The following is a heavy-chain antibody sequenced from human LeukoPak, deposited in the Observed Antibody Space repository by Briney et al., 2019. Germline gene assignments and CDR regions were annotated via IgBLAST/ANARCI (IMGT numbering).Heavy chain of an antibody. CDR3: ARAVQVTTGGLFDY. CDR1: GGTFSNYA. Sequence: SVRVSCKASGGTFSNYAISWVRQAPGQGLEWMGGIIPIFDTPNFAQKFQGRVTITADKSTSTAYMELSRLRSEDTAVYYCARAVQVTTGGLFDYWGQGTLVTVSS. V-gene: IGHV1-69*06. D-gene: IGHD4-17*01. CDR2: IIPIFDTP. J-gene: IGHJ4*02.